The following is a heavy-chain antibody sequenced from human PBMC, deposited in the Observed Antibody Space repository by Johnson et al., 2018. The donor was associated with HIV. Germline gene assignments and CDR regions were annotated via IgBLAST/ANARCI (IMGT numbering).Heavy chain of an antibody. V-gene: IGHV3-20*04. CDR2: INWNGGTT. CDR1: GFTFDDYD. CDR3: ARVGGDSSSSGGNYPKVRSPAFDI. J-gene: IGHJ3*02. Sequence: VQLVESGGGVVRPGGSLRLSCAASGFTFDDYDMTWVRQGPGKGLEWVSHINWNGGTTGYADSVMGRFTISRDNAKNSLYLQMNSLRAEDTALYYCARVGGDSSSSGGNYPKVRSPAFDIWGQGTMVTVSS. D-gene: IGHD6-6*01.